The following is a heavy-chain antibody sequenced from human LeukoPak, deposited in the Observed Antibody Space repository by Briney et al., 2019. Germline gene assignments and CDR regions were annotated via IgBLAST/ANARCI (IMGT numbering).Heavy chain of an antibody. CDR1: GFTFTNFW. CDR3: AIAYGLDV. V-gene: IGHV3-7*03. Sequence: SLRLSCXASGFTFTNFWMSWVRQAPGKGLEWVANINGDGSDRYYMDSLKGRFTISRDNAKNSLYLQMNSLRVEDTAIYYCAIAYGLDVWGQGTTVTVSS. J-gene: IGHJ6*02. CDR2: INGDGSDR.